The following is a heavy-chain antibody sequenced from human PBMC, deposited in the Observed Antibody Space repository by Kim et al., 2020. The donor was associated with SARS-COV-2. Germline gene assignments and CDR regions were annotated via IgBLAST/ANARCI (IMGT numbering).Heavy chain of an antibody. CDR3: AKDSTAMVSPKIFDY. CDR1: GFTFSSYA. V-gene: IGHV3-23*01. D-gene: IGHD5-18*01. CDR2: ISGSGGST. J-gene: IGHJ4*02. Sequence: GGSLRLSCAASGFTFSSYAMSWVRQAPGKGLEWVSAISGSGGSTYYADSVKGRFTISRDNSKNTLYLQMNSLRAEDTAVYYCAKDSTAMVSPKIFDYWGQGTLVTVSS.